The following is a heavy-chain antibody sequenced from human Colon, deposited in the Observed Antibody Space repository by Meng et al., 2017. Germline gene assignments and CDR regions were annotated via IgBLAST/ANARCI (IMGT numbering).Heavy chain of an antibody. Sequence: QVLLQVSGPGLVRPSETLSLTCNVSGGSVSSASYYWSWIRQPPGKGLEWIGLIHYSGSRNYNPSLKSRVTMSVDTSKNQVSLRLTSVTAADTAVYYCARFYGSGTFEVHDYWGQGTLVTVSS. CDR3: ARFYGSGTFEVHDY. V-gene: IGHV4-61*01. D-gene: IGHD3-10*01. CDR1: GGSVSSASYY. CDR2: IHYSGSR. J-gene: IGHJ4*02.